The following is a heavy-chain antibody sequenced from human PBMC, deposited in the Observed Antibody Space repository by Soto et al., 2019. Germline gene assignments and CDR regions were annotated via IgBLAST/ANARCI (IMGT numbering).Heavy chain of an antibody. CDR2: ISYGGGTT. Sequence: GGSLRLSCAASEVSFSNYAMSWVLQAPGKGLEWVSAISYGGGTTYYADSVKGRFTISRDNSKNTLYLQMNSLRAEDTAVYYCAKNPGYYYDSTGYHFDYWGQGT. CDR3: AKNPGYYYDSTGYHFDY. J-gene: IGHJ4*02. V-gene: IGHV3-23*01. D-gene: IGHD3-22*01. CDR1: EVSFSNYA.